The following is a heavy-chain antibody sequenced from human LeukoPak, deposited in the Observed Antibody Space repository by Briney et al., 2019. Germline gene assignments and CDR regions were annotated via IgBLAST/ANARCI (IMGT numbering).Heavy chain of an antibody. CDR3: ARLSGSSSYSYYCYFDV. D-gene: IGHD1-26*01. CDR2: AHYSESS. V-gene: IGHV4-59*08. CDR1: GGFINNYY. Sequence: SETLSLTCTVSGGFINNYYWSWLRQPPGKGLEYIGYAHYSESSDYNPSLKSRITMALGTSKNQFSLKLTSVTAADTAMYYCARLSGSSSYSYYCYFDVWGKGTTVTVSS. J-gene: IGHJ6*03.